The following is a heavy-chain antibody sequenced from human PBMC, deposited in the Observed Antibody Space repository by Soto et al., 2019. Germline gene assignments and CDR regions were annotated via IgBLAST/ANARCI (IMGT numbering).Heavy chain of an antibody. CDR3: VRDGSKSLRDWFDP. CDR2: VYATGTT. CDR1: GGSISKFY. V-gene: IGHV4-4*07. J-gene: IGHJ5*02. Sequence: QVQLQESGPGLVKPSETLSLTCNVSGGSISKFYWAWIRKTAGNGLEWMGRVYATGTTDYNPSLRSRVAMSVDISKKTFSLRLRSATGADSGVYYCVRDGSKSLRDWFDPWGQGILVTVSS.